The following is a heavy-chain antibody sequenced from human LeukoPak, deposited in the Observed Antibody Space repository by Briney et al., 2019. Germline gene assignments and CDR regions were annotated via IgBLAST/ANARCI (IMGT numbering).Heavy chain of an antibody. CDR2: ISGDGGST. CDR3: AKDLWWELPTLYYYYGMDV. D-gene: IGHD1-26*01. V-gene: IGHV3-43*02. J-gene: IGHJ6*02. Sequence: GGSLRLSCAASGFTFDDYAMHWVRQAPGKGLEWDSLISGDGGSTYYADSVKGRFTISRDNSKNSLYLQMNSLRTEDTALYYCAKDLWWELPTLYYYYGMDVWGQGTTVTVSS. CDR1: GFTFDDYA.